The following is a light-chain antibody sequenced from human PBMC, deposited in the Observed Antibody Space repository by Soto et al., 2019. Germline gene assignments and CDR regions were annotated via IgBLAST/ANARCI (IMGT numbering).Light chain of an antibody. CDR1: QSVSSSF. V-gene: IGKV3-20*01. CDR2: GAS. Sequence: DIVLTQSPGTLSLSPGERATLSCRASQSVSSSFLAWYQQTPGQASRLLIYGASIRGTGIPDRFSGSGSGTYFTLTISRLEPEDFAVYYCQQYGSSPTFGGGTKVDIK. CDR3: QQYGSSPT. J-gene: IGKJ4*01.